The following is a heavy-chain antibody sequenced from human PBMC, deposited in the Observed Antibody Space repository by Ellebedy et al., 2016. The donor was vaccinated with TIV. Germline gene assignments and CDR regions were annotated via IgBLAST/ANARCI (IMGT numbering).Heavy chain of an antibody. CDR2: ISSNGGST. D-gene: IGHD6-13*01. CDR3: ARDPAGIRDGSSWYYFDY. Sequence: GGSLRLSCAASGFTFSSYGMHWVRQAPGKGLEYVSAISSNGGSTYYADSVKGRFTISRDNSKNTLYLQMNSLRAEDTAVYYCARDPAGIRDGSSWYYFDYWGQGTLVTVSS. CDR1: GFTFSSYG. V-gene: IGHV3-64*04. J-gene: IGHJ4*02.